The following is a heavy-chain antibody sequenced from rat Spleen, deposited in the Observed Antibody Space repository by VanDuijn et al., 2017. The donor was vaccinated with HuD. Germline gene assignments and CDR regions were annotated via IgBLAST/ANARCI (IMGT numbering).Heavy chain of an antibody. Sequence: EVQLVESGGGLVQPGRSLKLSCAASGFTFSDYYLAWVRQAPTKGLEWIASISTGGDNTYYRDSVKGRFTASRDNAKSTLYLQMDSLGSEDTATYYCARRHYGYTDYFDYWGQGVMVTVSS. CDR2: ISTGGDNT. CDR3: ARRHYGYTDYFDY. V-gene: IGHV5-25*01. D-gene: IGHD1-11*01. CDR1: GFTFSDYY. J-gene: IGHJ2*01.